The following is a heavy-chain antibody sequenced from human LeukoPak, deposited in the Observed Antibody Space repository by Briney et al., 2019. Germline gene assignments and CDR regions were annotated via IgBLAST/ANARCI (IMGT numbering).Heavy chain of an antibody. CDR1: GYTFTGYY. V-gene: IGHV1-2*02. D-gene: IGHD3-22*01. J-gene: IGHJ5*02. Sequence: ASVKVSCKASGYTFTGYYMHWVRQAPGQGLEWMGWINPNSGGTNYAQKFRGRVTMTRDTSISTAYMELSRLRSDDTAVYYCARGYYYDSSGFDPWGQGTLVTVSS. CDR2: INPNSGGT. CDR3: ARGYYYDSSGFDP.